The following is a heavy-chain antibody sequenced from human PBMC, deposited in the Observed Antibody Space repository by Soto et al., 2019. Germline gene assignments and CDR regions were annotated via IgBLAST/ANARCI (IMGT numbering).Heavy chain of an antibody. Sequence: QVQLQESGPGLVKPSGTLSLTCAVSGGSISSSNWWSWVRQPPGKGLEWIGEIYHSGSTNYNPSLKSRVTLSVDKSNNQFSLKLSSVTAADTAVYDCARVKASGVNFDYWGQGTLVTVSS. CDR3: ARVKASGVNFDY. V-gene: IGHV4-4*02. J-gene: IGHJ4*02. CDR2: IYHSGST. D-gene: IGHD3-10*01. CDR1: GGSISSSNW.